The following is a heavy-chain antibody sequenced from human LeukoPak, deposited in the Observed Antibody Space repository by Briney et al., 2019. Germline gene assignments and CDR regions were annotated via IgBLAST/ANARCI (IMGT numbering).Heavy chain of an antibody. CDR2: IYYSGST. J-gene: IGHJ4*02. CDR1: GGSISSYY. V-gene: IGHV4-59*01. D-gene: IGHD3-22*01. Sequence: NPSETLSLTCTVSGGSISSYYWSWIRQPPGKGLEWIGYIYYSGSTNYNPSLKSRVTISVDTSKNQFSLKLNSVTAADTAVYYCARVGNYYDSSGSIDYWGQGTLVTVSS. CDR3: ARVGNYYDSSGSIDY.